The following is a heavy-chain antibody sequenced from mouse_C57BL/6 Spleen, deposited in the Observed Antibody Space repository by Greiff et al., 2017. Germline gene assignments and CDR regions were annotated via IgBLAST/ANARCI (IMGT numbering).Heavy chain of an antibody. J-gene: IGHJ1*03. CDR3: AITTVVGAVYFDV. CDR2: IYPSDSET. CDR1: GYTFTSYW. Sequence: VQLQQPGAELVRPGSSVKLSCKASGYTFTSYWMDWVKQRPGQGLEWIGNIYPSDSETHYNQKFKDKATLTVDKSSSTAYMQLSSLTSEDSAVYYCAITTVVGAVYFDVWGTGTTVTVSS. D-gene: IGHD1-1*01. V-gene: IGHV1-61*01.